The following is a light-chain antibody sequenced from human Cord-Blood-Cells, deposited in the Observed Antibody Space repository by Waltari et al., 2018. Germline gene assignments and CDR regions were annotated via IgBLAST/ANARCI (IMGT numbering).Light chain of an antibody. CDR1: QSISSY. CDR2: AAS. V-gene: IGKV1-39*01. CDR3: QQSYRTPFT. J-gene: IGKJ3*01. Sequence: DIQMIQSPSSLSASVGDRVTITCRAIQSISSYLIWYQQKPGKAPKLLIYAASSLQSGVPSRVSGSGAGTDFTLTINRRQPEDFATYYCQQSYRTPFTFGPGTKVDIK.